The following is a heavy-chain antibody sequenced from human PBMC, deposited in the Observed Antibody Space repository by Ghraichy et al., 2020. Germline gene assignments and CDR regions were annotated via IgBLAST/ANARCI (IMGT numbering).Heavy chain of an antibody. J-gene: IGHJ5*02. CDR2: ISYVGDDK. Sequence: GESLNISCAASGFTFSSHGMHWVHQAPGKGLEWVALISYVGDDKFYVDSVKGRFTISRDNSKNTLFLQMDSLRPEDTAVYYCAKAGVAHSSGYYRWFDPWGQGTPVTVSS. CDR1: GFTFSSHG. D-gene: IGHD3-22*01. V-gene: IGHV3-30*18. CDR3: AKAGVAHSSGYYRWFDP.